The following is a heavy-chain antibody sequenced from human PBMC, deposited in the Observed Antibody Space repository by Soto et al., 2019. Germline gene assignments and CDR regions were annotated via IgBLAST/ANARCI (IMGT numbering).Heavy chain of an antibody. CDR1: GYSFNSYW. D-gene: IGHD6-13*01. Sequence: GESLKISCKGSGYSFNSYWIGWVRQMPGKGLEWMGTIYLGDSGDFDIRYNPSFEGQVTISADRSISTAYLQWSSLKASDTAMYYCGLSSGYSSSWSLDYWGQGSLVTVSS. V-gene: IGHV5-51*01. J-gene: IGHJ4*02. CDR2: IYLGDSGDFDI. CDR3: GLSSGYSSSWSLDY.